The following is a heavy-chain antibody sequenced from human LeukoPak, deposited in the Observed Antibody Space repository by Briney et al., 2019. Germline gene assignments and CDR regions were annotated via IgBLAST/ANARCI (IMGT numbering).Heavy chain of an antibody. CDR3: ARGPRWLQLQAFDI. CDR2: INHSGST. Sequence: PSETLSLTCAVYGGSFSGYYWSWIRQPPGKGLEWIGEINHSGSTNYNPSLKSRVTISVDTSKNQFSLKLSSVTAADTAVYYCARGPRWLQLQAFDIWGQGTMVTVSS. V-gene: IGHV4-34*01. D-gene: IGHD5-24*01. CDR1: GGSFSGYY. J-gene: IGHJ3*02.